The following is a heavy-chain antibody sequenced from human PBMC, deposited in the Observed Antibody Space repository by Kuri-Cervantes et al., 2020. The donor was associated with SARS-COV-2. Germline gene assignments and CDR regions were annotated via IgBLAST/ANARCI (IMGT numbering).Heavy chain of an antibody. CDR2: IRYDGSNK. CDR3: AKCGTIGKDIVVVPAALTPYYYYYMDV. D-gene: IGHD2-2*01. V-gene: IGHV3-30*02. Sequence: SCKASGYTFTGYYMHWVRQAPGKGLEWVAFIRYDGSNKYYADSVKGRFTISRDNSKNTLYLQMNSLRAEDTAVNYCAKCGTIGKDIVVVPAALTPYYYYYMDVWGKGTTVTVSS. J-gene: IGHJ6*03. CDR1: GYTFTGYY.